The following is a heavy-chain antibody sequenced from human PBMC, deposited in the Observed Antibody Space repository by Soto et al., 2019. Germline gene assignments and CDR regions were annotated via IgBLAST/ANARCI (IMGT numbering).Heavy chain of an antibody. CDR3: ALRSMAVVPEY. D-gene: IGHD3-22*01. J-gene: IGHJ4*02. CDR2: LYYGRSA. CDR1: GDSISTYY. V-gene: IGHV4-59*01. Sequence: QVQLQESGPGLVKPSETLSLTCAVSGDSISTYYCMWIRQPPGKGLESIGYLYYGRSANYNPSLKSRVTLSVDTSTNQCSLTLSSVTAADTAVYYCALRSMAVVPEYWGQGTLLTVST.